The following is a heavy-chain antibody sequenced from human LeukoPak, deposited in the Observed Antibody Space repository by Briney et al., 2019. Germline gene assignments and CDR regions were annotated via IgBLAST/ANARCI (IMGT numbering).Heavy chain of an antibody. CDR3: ATIRAQTFDL. CDR1: GFSFRSHW. J-gene: IGHJ3*01. CDR2: IKGDGSDK. Sequence: GGSLRLSCVGSGFSFRSHWVSWVRQSPGKGLEWVANIKGDGSDKYYVDAARGRVTVSRDNAKNSAFLQMNSRRAEDTAIYYCATIRAQTFDLWGQGTLVPVSS. V-gene: IGHV3-7*01. D-gene: IGHD4/OR15-4a*01.